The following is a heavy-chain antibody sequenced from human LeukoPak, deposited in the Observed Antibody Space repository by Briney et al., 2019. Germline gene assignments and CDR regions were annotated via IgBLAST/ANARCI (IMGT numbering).Heavy chain of an antibody. CDR1: GGSISSSSFY. CDR3: ARGWYYDRH. D-gene: IGHD3-22*01. Sequence: SETLSLTCTVSGGSISSSSFYWGWIRQPPGKGLEWIGTIYYRGSTYYNPSLKSRVTISVDTSKNQFSLKLSSVTAADTAVYYCARGWYYDRHWGQGTLVTVSS. V-gene: IGHV4-39*01. J-gene: IGHJ4*02. CDR2: IYYRGST.